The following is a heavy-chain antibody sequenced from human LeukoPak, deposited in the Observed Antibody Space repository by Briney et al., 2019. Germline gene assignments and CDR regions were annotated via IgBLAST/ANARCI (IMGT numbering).Heavy chain of an antibody. V-gene: IGHV3-30-3*01. CDR2: ISYDGSNK. CDR1: GFTFSSYA. D-gene: IGHD3-16*01. CDR3: ARDYTDLLDAFDI. Sequence: GRSLRLSCAASGFTFSSYAMHWVRQTPGKGLEWVAVISYDGSNKYYADSVKGRFTISRDNSKNTLYLQMNSLRAKDTAVYYCARDYTDLLDAFDIWGQGTMVTVSS. J-gene: IGHJ3*02.